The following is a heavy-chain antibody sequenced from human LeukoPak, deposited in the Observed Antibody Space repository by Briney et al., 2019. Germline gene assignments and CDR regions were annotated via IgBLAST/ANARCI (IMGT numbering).Heavy chain of an antibody. V-gene: IGHV4-59*01. J-gene: IGHJ4*02. Sequence: SETLSLTCTVSGGSISSYYWSWIRQPPGKGLEWIGYIYYSGSTNYNPSLKSRVTISVDTSKNQFSLKLSSVTAADTAVYYCARDAPHYGDYGIGPFDYWGQGTLVTVSS. D-gene: IGHD4-17*01. CDR1: GGSISSYY. CDR3: ARDAPHYGDYGIGPFDY. CDR2: IYYSGST.